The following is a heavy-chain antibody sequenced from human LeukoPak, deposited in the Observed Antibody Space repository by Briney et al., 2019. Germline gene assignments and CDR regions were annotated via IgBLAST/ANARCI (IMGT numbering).Heavy chain of an antibody. CDR1: GFTFSSYW. Sequence: GGSLRLSCAASGFTFSSYWMHWVRQAPGKGLVWVSRIDPDGSNTNYADSVKGRFTISRDNARNTVDLQMISLRDEDTSVYYCVRSHYFAGSGYYYDYWGQGTLVTVSS. CDR2: IDPDGSNT. V-gene: IGHV3-74*01. J-gene: IGHJ4*02. D-gene: IGHD3-22*01. CDR3: VRSHYFAGSGYYYDY.